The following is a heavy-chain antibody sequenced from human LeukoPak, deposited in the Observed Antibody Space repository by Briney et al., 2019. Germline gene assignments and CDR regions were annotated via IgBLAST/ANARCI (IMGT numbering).Heavy chain of an antibody. D-gene: IGHD1-26*01. Sequence: GGSLRLSCAASGFTFSSYSMNWVRQAPGKGLEWVSSISSSSSYIYHADSVKGRFTISRDNAKNSLYLQMNSLRAEDTAVYYCARGSGSYYDADYWGQGTLVTVSS. V-gene: IGHV3-21*01. J-gene: IGHJ4*02. CDR2: ISSSSSYI. CDR1: GFTFSSYS. CDR3: ARGSGSYYDADY.